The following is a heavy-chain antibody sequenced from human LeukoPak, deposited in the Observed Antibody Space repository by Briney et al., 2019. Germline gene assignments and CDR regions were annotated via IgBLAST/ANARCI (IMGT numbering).Heavy chain of an antibody. V-gene: IGHV5-51*01. CDR3: ATTPDYYDSSGYIFDY. J-gene: IGHJ4*02. Sequence: GESLKISCKGSGYSFTSYWIGWVRQMPGKGLEWMGIIYPGDSDTRYSPSFQGQVTISADKSISTAYLQWSSLKASDTAMYYCATTPDYYDSSGYIFDYWDQGTLVTVSS. CDR1: GYSFTSYW. D-gene: IGHD3-22*01. CDR2: IYPGDSDT.